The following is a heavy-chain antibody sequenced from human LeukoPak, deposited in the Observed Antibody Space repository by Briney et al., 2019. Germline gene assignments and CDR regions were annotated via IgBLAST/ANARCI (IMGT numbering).Heavy chain of an antibody. CDR1: GGSISSYY. J-gene: IGHJ4*02. CDR3: ARTTYYYDSSGYRHLFDY. CDR2: IYYSGST. D-gene: IGHD3-22*01. V-gene: IGHV4-59*08. Sequence: SETLSLTCTVSGGSISSYYWSWIRQPPGKGLEWIGYIYYSGSTNYNPSLKSRVTISVDTSKNQFSLKLSSVTAADTAVYYCARTTYYYDSSGYRHLFDYWGQGTLVTVSS.